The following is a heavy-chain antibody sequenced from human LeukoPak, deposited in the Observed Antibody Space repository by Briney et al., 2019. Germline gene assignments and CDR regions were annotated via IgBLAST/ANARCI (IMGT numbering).Heavy chain of an antibody. Sequence: PGRSLRLSCAASGFTFSSYAMHWVRQAPGKGLEWVAVISYDGSNKYYADSVKGRFTISRDNSKNTLYLQMNSLRAEDTAVYYCARRVDYGDYGVRYYYGMDVWGQGTTVTVSS. D-gene: IGHD4-17*01. J-gene: IGHJ6*02. CDR2: ISYDGSNK. V-gene: IGHV3-30-3*01. CDR3: ARRVDYGDYGVRYYYGMDV. CDR1: GFTFSSYA.